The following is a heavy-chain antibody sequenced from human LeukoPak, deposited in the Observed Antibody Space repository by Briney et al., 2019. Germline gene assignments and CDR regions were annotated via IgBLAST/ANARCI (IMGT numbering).Heavy chain of an antibody. J-gene: IGHJ4*02. CDR1: GFTFSSYS. CDR3: ATGGRIFGVVPLDY. CDR2: ISSSSSYI. V-gene: IGHV3-21*01. Sequence: KPGGSLRLSCAASGFTFSSYSMNWVRQAPGKGLEWVSSISSSSSYIYYADSVKGRFTISRDNAKNSLYLQMNSLRAEDTAVYYCATGGRIFGVVPLDYWGQGTLVTVSS. D-gene: IGHD3-3*01.